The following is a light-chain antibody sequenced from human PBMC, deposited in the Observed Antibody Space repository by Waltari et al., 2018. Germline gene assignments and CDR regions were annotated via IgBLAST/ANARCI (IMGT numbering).Light chain of an antibody. Sequence: QSVLTQPPSASGTPGQRVTISCSGSSSNLGFNTESWYQQVPGAAPRILMYTDNQRPSGVPDRFSGSKSGSSASLAISGLRPEDEADYYCAAWDDNLNGWAFGGGTKVTVL. CDR1: SSNLGFNT. CDR3: AAWDDNLNGWA. J-gene: IGLJ3*02. CDR2: TDN. V-gene: IGLV1-44*01.